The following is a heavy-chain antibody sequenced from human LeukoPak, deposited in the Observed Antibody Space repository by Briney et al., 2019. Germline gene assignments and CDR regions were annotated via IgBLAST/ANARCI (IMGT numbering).Heavy chain of an antibody. J-gene: IGHJ4*02. CDR2: INWSGGST. D-gene: IGHD2-2*01. CDR3: ARAPITSPFYFDY. CDR1: GFAFAEHG. V-gene: IGHV3-20*04. Sequence: GGSLRLSCTASGFAFAEHGMSWVRQVPEKGLEWVSGINWSGGSTGNADPLRGRFTISRDNAKNSLYLQMDSLRAEDTALYYCARAPITSPFYFDYWGQGTLVTVSS.